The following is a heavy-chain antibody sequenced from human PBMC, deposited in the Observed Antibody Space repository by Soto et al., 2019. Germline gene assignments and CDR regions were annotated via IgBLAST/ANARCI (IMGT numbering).Heavy chain of an antibody. J-gene: IGHJ6*02. CDR1: GYTFTSYD. CDR3: ARGDYDILTGPNGMDV. Sequence: ASVKVSCNASGYTFTSYDINWVLQATGQGLEWMGWMNPNSGNTGYAQKFQGRVTMTRNTSISTAYMELSSLRSEDTAVYYCARGDYDILTGPNGMDVWGQGTTVSVYS. CDR2: MNPNSGNT. V-gene: IGHV1-8*01. D-gene: IGHD3-9*01.